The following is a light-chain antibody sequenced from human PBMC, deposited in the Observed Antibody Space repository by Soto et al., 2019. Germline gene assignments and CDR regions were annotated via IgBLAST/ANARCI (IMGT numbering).Light chain of an antibody. J-gene: IGKJ1*01. V-gene: IGKV3-20*01. CDR2: GAS. CDR1: QSVSSY. CDR3: HQYGSSPRT. Sequence: EIVLTQSPATLSLSPGEIATLSCRASQSVSSYLAWYQQKPGQAPRLLIYGASTRATGIPDRFSGSGSGTDFTLTISRLEPEDFAVYYCHQYGSSPRTFGQGTKVDIK.